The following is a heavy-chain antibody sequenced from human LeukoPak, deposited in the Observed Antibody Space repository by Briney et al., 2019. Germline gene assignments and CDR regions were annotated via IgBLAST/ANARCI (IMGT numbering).Heavy chain of an antibody. CDR3: AREGPEVGYCTNGVCPGGGRWFDP. CDR1: GYTFTSYG. D-gene: IGHD2-8*01. CDR2: ISAYNGNT. Sequence: ASVKVSCKASGYTFTSYGISWVRQAPGQGLEWMGWISAYNGNTNYAQKLQGRVTMTTDTSTSTAYMELRSLRSDDTAVYYCAREGPEVGYCTNGVCPGGGRWFDPWGQGTLVTVSS. J-gene: IGHJ5*02. V-gene: IGHV1-18*01.